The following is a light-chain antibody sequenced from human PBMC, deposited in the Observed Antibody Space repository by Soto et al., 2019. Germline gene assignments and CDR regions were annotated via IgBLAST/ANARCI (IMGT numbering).Light chain of an antibody. CDR2: VAS. Sequence: ENVLTQSPGTLSLSPGERATLSCRASQTINRYYLAWYQQKPGQAPRLLIYVASYRATGIPARFSGSGSGTEYTLTISNLQAEDFAVYYCQQFNNWPHTFGQGTRLEIK. CDR3: QQFNNWPHT. J-gene: IGKJ2*01. V-gene: IGKV3-15*01. CDR1: QTINRYY.